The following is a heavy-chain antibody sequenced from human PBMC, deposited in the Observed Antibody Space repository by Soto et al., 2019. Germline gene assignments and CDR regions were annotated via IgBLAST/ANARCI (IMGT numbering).Heavy chain of an antibody. D-gene: IGHD4-4*01. V-gene: IGHV1-18*01. CDR2: ISAYNGNT. CDR3: ARVRIRATVTEYNWFDP. Sequence: ASVQVSCNASGDTSTSYGISCVRQAPGQGLEWMGWISAYNGNTNYAQKLQGRVTMTTDTSTSTAYMELRSLRADDTAVYYCARVRIRATVTEYNWFDPWGQGTLVTGSS. J-gene: IGHJ5*02. CDR1: GDTSTSYG.